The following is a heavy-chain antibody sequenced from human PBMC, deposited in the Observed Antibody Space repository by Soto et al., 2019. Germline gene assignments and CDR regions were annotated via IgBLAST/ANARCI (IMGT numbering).Heavy chain of an antibody. D-gene: IGHD3-22*01. CDR1: GGTFSSYA. V-gene: IGHV1-69*01. J-gene: IGHJ6*02. Sequence: QVQLVQSGAEVKKPGSSVKVSCKASGGTFSSYAISWVRQAPGQGLEWMGGIIPIFGTANYAQKFQGRVTITADESTSTAYMELSSLRSEDTAVYYCARVGTNYDSSGYYIYYGMDVWGQGTMVTVSS. CDR2: IIPIFGTA. CDR3: ARVGTNYDSSGYYIYYGMDV.